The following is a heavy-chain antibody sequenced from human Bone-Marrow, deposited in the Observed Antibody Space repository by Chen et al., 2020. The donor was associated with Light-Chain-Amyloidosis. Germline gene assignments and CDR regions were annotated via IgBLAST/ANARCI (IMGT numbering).Heavy chain of an antibody. J-gene: IGHJ4*02. V-gene: IGHV1-18*01. D-gene: IGHD6-13*01. CDR3: ARDPGYSSSWSPGSF. CDR1: GYTFTSYG. CDR2: ISTYNGNT. Sequence: QVQLVQSGAEVKKPGASVKVSCKASGYTFTSYGISWVRQAPGQGLEWMGWISTYNGNTNYAQNLQGRVTMTTDTSTSTAYMELRSLRYDDTAVYYCARDPGYSSSWSPGSFWGQGTLATVSS.